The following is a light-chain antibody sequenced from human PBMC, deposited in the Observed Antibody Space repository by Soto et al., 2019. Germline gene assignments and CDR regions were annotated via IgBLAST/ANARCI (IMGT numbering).Light chain of an antibody. V-gene: IGLV2-8*01. J-gene: IGLJ1*01. CDR3: SSYADSNNRYV. Sequence: QSALAQPPSASGSLGQSVTISCTGTGSDIGGYNFVSWYQQHPGKAPKLLIYEVNKRPSGVPDRFSDSKSGNTASLTVSGLQAEDEADYYCSSYADSNNRYVFGTGTKLTVL. CDR1: GSDIGGYNF. CDR2: EVN.